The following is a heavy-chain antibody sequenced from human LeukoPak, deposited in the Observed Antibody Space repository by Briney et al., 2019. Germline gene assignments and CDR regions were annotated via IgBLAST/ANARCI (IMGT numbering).Heavy chain of an antibody. Sequence: GGSLRLSCAASGFTFSSYAMHWVRQAPGKGLEYVSSISSNGGSTNYANSVKGRFTISRDNSKNTLYLQMGSLRAEDMAVYYCARESSSVYYYWYFDLWGRGTLVTVSS. J-gene: IGHJ2*01. CDR2: ISSNGGST. CDR1: GFTFSSYA. D-gene: IGHD3-22*01. V-gene: IGHV3-64*01. CDR3: ARESSSVYYYWYFDL.